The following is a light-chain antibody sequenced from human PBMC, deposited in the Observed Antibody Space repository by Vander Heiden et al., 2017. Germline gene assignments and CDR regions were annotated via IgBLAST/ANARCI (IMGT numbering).Light chain of an antibody. CDR3: QQFYSSPWT. Sequence: GFLGERATINCNSSHSVFHSSNNKNYLAWYQQKPGQPPKLLIYWASTRQSGVPDRFSGSESGTDFTLTISSLQAADVAVYYCQQFYSSPWTFGQGTKVEIK. J-gene: IGKJ1*01. CDR1: HSVFHSSNNKNY. V-gene: IGKV4-1*01. CDR2: WAS.